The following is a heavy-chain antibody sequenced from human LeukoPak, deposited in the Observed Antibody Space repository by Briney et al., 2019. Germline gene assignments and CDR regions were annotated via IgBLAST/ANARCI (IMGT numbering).Heavy chain of an antibody. CDR2: LYSGGDT. V-gene: IGHV3-66*01. D-gene: IGHD6-19*01. J-gene: IGHJ4*02. CDR1: GFTVSSKY. CDR3: ARGNSGYSSAWGRVFDC. Sequence: PGGSLRLSCAASGFTVSSKYMSWVRQAPGKGLEWVSVLYSGGDTYYADSVKGRFTISRDNSKNTVYLQMNSLRADDTAVYYCARGNSGYSSAWGRVFDCWGQGTLVTVSS.